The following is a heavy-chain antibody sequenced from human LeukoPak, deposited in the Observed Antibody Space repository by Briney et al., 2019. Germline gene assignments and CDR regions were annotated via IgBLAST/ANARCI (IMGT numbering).Heavy chain of an antibody. Sequence: ASVKVSCKASGYTFTGYHMHWVRQAPGQGLEWMGWINPNSGGTNYAQKFQGRVTMTRDTSISTAYMELSRLRSDDTAVYYCARATRGVREPLFDYWGQGTLVTVSS. CDR3: ARATRGVREPLFDY. CDR1: GYTFTGYH. CDR2: INPNSGGT. D-gene: IGHD1-26*01. J-gene: IGHJ4*02. V-gene: IGHV1-2*02.